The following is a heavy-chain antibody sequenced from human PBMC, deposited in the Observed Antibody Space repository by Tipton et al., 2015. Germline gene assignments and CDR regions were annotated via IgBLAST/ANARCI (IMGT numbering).Heavy chain of an antibody. CDR3: ARAQGSAAPFDY. J-gene: IGHJ4*02. D-gene: IGHD6-13*01. CDR1: GGSIRSSSYY. CDR2: KYSSGST. Sequence: TLSLTCTVSGGSIRSSSYYWSWIRQPPGKGLEWIGYKYSSGSTNYNSSLKSRLTLSEDTSKRQFSLKLTSVTAADTAVYFCARAQGSAAPFDYWGQGTLVTVSS. V-gene: IGHV4-61*01.